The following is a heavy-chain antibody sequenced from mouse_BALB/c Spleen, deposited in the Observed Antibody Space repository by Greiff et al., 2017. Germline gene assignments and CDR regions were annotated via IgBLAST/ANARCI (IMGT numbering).Heavy chain of an antibody. V-gene: IGHV1S135*01. CDR2: IDPYNGGT. D-gene: IGHD3-1*01. J-gene: IGHJ3*01. CDR1: GYAFTSYN. CDR3: ARSPRGYDWFAY. Sequence: EVQGVESGPELVKPGASVKVSCKASGYAFTSYNMYWVKQSHGKSLEWIGYIDPYNGGTSYNQKFKGKATLTVDKSSSTAYMHLNSLTSEDSAVYYCARSPRGYDWFAYWGQGTLVTVSA.